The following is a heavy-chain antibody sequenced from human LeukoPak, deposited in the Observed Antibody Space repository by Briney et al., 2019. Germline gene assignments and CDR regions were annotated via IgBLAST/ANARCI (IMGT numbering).Heavy chain of an antibody. J-gene: IGHJ4*02. CDR3: AKFRGHSYGYPFDY. Sequence: QPGGSLRLSCAASGFTFSSYAMSWVRQAPGNGLEWVSVISDSGGSTYYADSVKGRFTISRDNSKNTLYLQMNSLRAEDTAVYYCAKFRGHSYGYPFDYWGQGTLVTVSS. D-gene: IGHD5-18*01. V-gene: IGHV3-23*01. CDR2: ISDSGGST. CDR1: GFTFSSYA.